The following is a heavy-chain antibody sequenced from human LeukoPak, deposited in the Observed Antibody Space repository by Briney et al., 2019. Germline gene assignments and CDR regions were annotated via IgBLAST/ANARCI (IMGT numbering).Heavy chain of an antibody. J-gene: IGHJ3*02. CDR3: AMKNDFEI. CDR2: IFYSGRT. CDR1: GGSITSDH. V-gene: IGHV4-59*12. D-gene: IGHD2/OR15-2a*01. Sequence: SEALSPTCTVSGGSITSDHWNWIRQPPGKGLEWIGCIFYSGRTYYNPSLKSRVSISVDMSKNQFSLRLTSVTAADTAVYYCAMKNDFEIWGQGTLVTVSS.